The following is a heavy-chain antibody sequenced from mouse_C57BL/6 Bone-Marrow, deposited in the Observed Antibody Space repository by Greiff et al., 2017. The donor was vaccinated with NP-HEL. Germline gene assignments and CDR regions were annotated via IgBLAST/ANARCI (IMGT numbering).Heavy chain of an antibody. CDR1: GYTFTSYG. Sequence: VQLQQSGAELARPGASVKLSCKASGYTFTSYGISWVKQRTGQGLEWIGEIYPRSGNTYYNEKFKGKATLTADKSSSTAYMGLRSLTSEDSAVYFCARWRNHVGFAYWGQGTLVTVSA. D-gene: IGHD2-1*01. CDR3: ARWRNHVGFAY. CDR2: IYPRSGNT. V-gene: IGHV1-81*01. J-gene: IGHJ3*01.